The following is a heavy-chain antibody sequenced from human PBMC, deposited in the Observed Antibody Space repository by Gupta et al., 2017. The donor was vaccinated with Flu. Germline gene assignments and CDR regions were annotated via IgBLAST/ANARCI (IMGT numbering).Heavy chain of an antibody. Sequence: EVLLLESGGGLVQPGGSLRLSCSASGFPFSSYATRWVRQAPGKGQEWVSGINDSGGSTYYADSVKGRFTISRDNSKNTLYLQMNSLRVDDTAVYYCAKTPYRSGWHSDYWGQGTLVTVSS. V-gene: IGHV3-23*01. CDR2: INDSGGST. CDR1: GFPFSSYA. CDR3: AKTPYRSGWHSDY. D-gene: IGHD6-19*01. J-gene: IGHJ4*02.